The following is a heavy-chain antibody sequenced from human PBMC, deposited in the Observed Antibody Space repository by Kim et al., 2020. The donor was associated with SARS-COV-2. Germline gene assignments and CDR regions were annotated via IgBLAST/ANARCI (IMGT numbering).Heavy chain of an antibody. CDR3: AKGPINSNTWH. D-gene: IGHD6-13*01. CDR1: GFTFGDYA. CDR2: ISWNSGNI. V-gene: IGHV3-9*01. J-gene: IGHJ4*02. Sequence: SLRLSCAASGFTFGDYAMHWVRQAPGKGLEWVSGISWNSGNIVYVDSVKGRFTISRDNAKNSLYLQMNSLRVEDTALYYCAKGPINSNTWHWGQGTLVTVSS.